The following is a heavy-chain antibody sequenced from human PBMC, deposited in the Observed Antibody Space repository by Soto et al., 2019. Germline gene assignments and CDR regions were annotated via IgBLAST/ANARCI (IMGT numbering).Heavy chain of an antibody. V-gene: IGHV1-69*01. D-gene: IGHD6-13*01. CDR1: GGTFSDYA. Sequence: QVLLVQSGAEVRKSGSSVKVSCKAAGGTFSDYALSWVRQAPGQGLEWMGGIIPMFATTNYAQKFQGRVTITADDSATTAHMELSSLKSEDTAVYYCARGRGIGFSSTWNIYWYYNMDVWGQGTTVTVSS. J-gene: IGHJ6*02. CDR3: ARGRGIGFSSTWNIYWYYNMDV. CDR2: IIPMFATT.